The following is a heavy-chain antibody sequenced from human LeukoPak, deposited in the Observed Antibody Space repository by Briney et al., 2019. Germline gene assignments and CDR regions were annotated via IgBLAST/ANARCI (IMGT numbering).Heavy chain of an antibody. Sequence: PGGSLRLSCATSGFTFSTYAMNWLRLAPGKGLEWVSVIYSGGSTYYADSVKGRFTISRDNSKNTLYLQMNSLRAEDTAVYYCASGSGSYRTPYYYMDVWGTGTTVTVSS. J-gene: IGHJ6*03. CDR3: ASGSGSYRTPYYYMDV. CDR2: IYSGGST. V-gene: IGHV3-53*01. D-gene: IGHD3-10*01. CDR1: GFTFSTYA.